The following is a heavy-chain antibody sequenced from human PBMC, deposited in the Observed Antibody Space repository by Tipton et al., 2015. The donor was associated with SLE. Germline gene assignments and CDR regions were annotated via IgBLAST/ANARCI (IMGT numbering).Heavy chain of an antibody. CDR3: ARVTTVVTPKAFDI. V-gene: IGHV1-69*18. Sequence: QLVQSGAEVKKPGASVKVSCKASGYTFTSYGISWVRQAPGQGIVWMGRIIPIFGTANYAQKFQGRVTITADESTSTAYIELSSLRSEDTAVYYCARVTTVVTPKAFDIWGQGTMVTVSS. J-gene: IGHJ3*02. D-gene: IGHD4-23*01. CDR2: IIPIFGTA. CDR1: GYTFTSYG.